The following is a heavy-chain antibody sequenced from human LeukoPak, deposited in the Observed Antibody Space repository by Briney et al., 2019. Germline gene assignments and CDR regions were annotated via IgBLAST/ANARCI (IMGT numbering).Heavy chain of an antibody. V-gene: IGHV4-39*01. Sequence: SETLSLTCTVSGGSIGTTNYYWGWLRQPPGKGLEWIGSIYYSETTYDNPSLESRVTISIETSKNQFSLKLSSVTAADTAVYYCARGAYYDFWSGYYGNWFDPWGQGTLVTVSS. CDR3: ARGAYYDFWSGYYGNWFDP. CDR2: IYYSETT. J-gene: IGHJ5*02. D-gene: IGHD3-3*01. CDR1: GGSIGTTNYY.